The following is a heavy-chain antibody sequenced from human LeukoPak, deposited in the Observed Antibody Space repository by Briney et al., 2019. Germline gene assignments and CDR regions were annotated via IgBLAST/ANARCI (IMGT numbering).Heavy chain of an antibody. V-gene: IGHV4-34*01. CDR2: INHSGST. J-gene: IGHJ4*02. Sequence: PSETLSLTCAVYGGSFSVYYWSWIRQPPEEGLEWIGEINHSGSTNYNPSLKSRVTISVDTSKNQFSLKLSSVTAAGTAVYYCARGLGSGRDYWGQGTLVTVSS. D-gene: IGHD3-10*01. CDR1: GGSFSVYY. CDR3: ARGLGSGRDY.